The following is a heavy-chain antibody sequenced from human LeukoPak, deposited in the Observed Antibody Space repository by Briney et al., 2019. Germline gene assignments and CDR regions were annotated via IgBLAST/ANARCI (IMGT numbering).Heavy chain of an antibody. CDR2: ISGSGGST. D-gene: IGHD6-13*01. CDR1: GFTFSSYG. V-gene: IGHV3-23*01. J-gene: IGHJ3*02. Sequence: PGGSLRLSCAACGFTFSSYGMSWVRQAPGKGLEWVSAISGSGGSTYYADSVKGRFTISRDNSKNTLYLQMNSLRAEDTAVYYCAKDISWSDAFDIWGQGTMVTVSS. CDR3: AKDISWSDAFDI.